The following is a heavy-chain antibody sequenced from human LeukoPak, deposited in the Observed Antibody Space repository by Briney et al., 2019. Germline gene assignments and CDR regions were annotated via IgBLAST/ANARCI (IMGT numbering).Heavy chain of an antibody. CDR3: ASDIVGATWRYYYYGMDV. CDR1: GGSISSGRYY. V-gene: IGHV4-61*02. Sequence: SETLSLTWTVSGGSISSGRYYWSWLRQPAGKGLEVIGRIYTSGSTNYNPSLKGRVTISVDTSKNQFSLKLSSVTAADTAVYYCASDIVGATWRYYYYGMDVWGQGTTVTVSS. CDR2: IYTSGST. J-gene: IGHJ6*02. D-gene: IGHD1-26*01.